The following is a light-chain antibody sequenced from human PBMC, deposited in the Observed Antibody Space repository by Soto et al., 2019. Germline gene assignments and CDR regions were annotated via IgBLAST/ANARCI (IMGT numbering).Light chain of an antibody. CDR3: SSYAGSNNVV. V-gene: IGLV2-8*01. CDR2: EVS. J-gene: IGLJ2*01. Sequence: QSALTQPPSASGSPGQSVTISCTGTSSDVGGYNYVSWYQQHPGKAPKLMIYEVSKRPSGVPVRFSGSKFGNTASLTVSARQAEDEADYYCSSYAGSNNVVLGGGTKLSVL. CDR1: SSDVGGYNY.